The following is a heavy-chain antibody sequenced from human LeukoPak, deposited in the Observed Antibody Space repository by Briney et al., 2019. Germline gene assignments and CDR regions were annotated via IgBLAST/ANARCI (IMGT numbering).Heavy chain of an antibody. Sequence: PGGSLRLSCAASGFTFSSYGMHWVRQAPGKGLEWVAVISYDGSNKYYADSVKGRFTISRDNSKNTLCLQMNSLRAEDTAVYYCARGGAFDIWGQGTMVTVSS. V-gene: IGHV3-30*03. J-gene: IGHJ3*02. CDR1: GFTFSSYG. CDR3: ARGGAFDI. CDR2: ISYDGSNK.